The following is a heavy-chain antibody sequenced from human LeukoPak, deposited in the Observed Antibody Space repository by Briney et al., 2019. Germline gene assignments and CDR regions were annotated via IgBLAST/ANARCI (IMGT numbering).Heavy chain of an antibody. D-gene: IGHD2-8*01. J-gene: IGHJ4*02. Sequence: GGSLRLSCAASGFTFSNAWMSWVRQAPGKGLEWVGRIKSKTDGGTTDYAAPVKGKFTMSRDDSKNTLYLQMNSLKTEDTAVYYCTTSACTNGVCYTSVNYWGQGTLVAVSS. CDR3: TTSACTNGVCYTSVNY. V-gene: IGHV3-15*01. CDR1: GFTFSNAW. CDR2: IKSKTDGGTT.